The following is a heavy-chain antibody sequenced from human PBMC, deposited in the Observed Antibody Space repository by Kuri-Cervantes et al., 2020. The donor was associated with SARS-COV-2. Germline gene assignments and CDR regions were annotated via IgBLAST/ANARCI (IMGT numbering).Heavy chain of an antibody. CDR1: GYTLTELS. D-gene: IGHD3-3*01. V-gene: IGHV1-24*01. CDR3: ARGVTIFGVVSYYYYMDV. Sequence: ASVKVSCKVSGYTLTELSMHWVRQAPGKGLEWMGGFDPEGGETIYAQKFQGRVTMTRDTSISTAYMELSRLRSDDTAVYYCARGVTIFGVVSYYYYMDVWGKGTTVTVSS. J-gene: IGHJ6*03. CDR2: FDPEGGET.